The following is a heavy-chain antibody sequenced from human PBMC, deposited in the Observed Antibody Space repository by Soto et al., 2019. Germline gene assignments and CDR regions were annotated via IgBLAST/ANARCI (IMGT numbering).Heavy chain of an antibody. Sequence: EVQLVESGGGLVQPGGPLKVSCAASGFTFSGSAMHWVRQASGKGLEWVGRIRSKVNNYATAYAESATGRFTISRDDSKNTAYLQMNSLKTEDTAVYYCTSVDFWGQGTLVTVSS. CDR3: TSVDF. CDR1: GFTFSGSA. J-gene: IGHJ4*02. V-gene: IGHV3-73*02. CDR2: IRSKVNNYAT.